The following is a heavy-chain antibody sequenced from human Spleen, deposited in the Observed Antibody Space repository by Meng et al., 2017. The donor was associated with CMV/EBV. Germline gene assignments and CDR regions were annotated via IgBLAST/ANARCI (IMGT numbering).Heavy chain of an antibody. CDR3: TRDARVVVVGNDYYHNGMDV. Sequence: GESLKISCAASGVIVSTNYMNGVRQAPGKGPEWVSVIHSDGKTYYKDSVKGRFTLSRDNSENTVYLQMNSLRDEDTAVYYCTRDARVVVVGNDYYHNGMDVWGQGTTVTVSS. J-gene: IGHJ6*02. CDR1: GVIVSTNY. V-gene: IGHV3-53*01. D-gene: IGHD2-15*01. CDR2: IHSDGKT.